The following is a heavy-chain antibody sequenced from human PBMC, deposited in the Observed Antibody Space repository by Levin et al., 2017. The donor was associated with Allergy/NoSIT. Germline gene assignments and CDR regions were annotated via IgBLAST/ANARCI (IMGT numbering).Heavy chain of an antibody. CDR3: AKGGKVEPPVQH. V-gene: IGHV3-23*01. CDR2: ISGSGGST. CDR1: GFTFSSYA. J-gene: IGHJ1*01. Sequence: GALRLSCAASGFTFSSYAMSWVRQAPGKGLEWVSAISGSGGSTYYADSVKGRLTISRDNSKNTLYLQMNSLRAEDTAVYYCAKGGKVEPPVQHWGQGTLVTVSS. D-gene: IGHD1-1*01.